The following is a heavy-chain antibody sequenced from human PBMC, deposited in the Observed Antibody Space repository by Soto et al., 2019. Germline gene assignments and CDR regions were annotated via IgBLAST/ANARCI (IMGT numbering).Heavy chain of an antibody. Sequence: PSQTLSLTCTVSGGYISSSSSYWGWLRQPPGKGLAWIGSIYYSVSPYYNPSLKIRVTISVDTSKNQFSLKLSSVTAADTAVYYCASRIPLVPAASRNYYRMDVWGQGTTVTVSS. D-gene: IGHD2-2*01. CDR1: GGYISSSSSY. CDR3: ASRIPLVPAASRNYYRMDV. J-gene: IGHJ6*02. V-gene: IGHV4-39*01. CDR2: IYYSVSP.